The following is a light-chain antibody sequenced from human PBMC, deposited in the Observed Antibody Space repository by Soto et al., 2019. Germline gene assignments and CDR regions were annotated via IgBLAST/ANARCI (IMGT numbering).Light chain of an antibody. CDR2: DVS. CDR1: SSDVGGYNY. CDR3: SSYTSTNSWV. J-gene: IGLJ3*02. V-gene: IGLV2-14*01. Sequence: QSALTQSASVYGSPGQSITISCTGTSSDVGGYNYVSWYQQHPCKAPKLIISDVSNRPSGVSTRFSGAKSGNTASLTISGLQSEDEADYSCSSYTSTNSWVFGGGTKLTVL.